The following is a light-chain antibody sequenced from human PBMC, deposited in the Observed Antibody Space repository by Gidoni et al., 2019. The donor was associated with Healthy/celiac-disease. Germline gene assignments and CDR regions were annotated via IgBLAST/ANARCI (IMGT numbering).Light chain of an antibody. CDR1: QSVLYSSNNKNY. CDR2: WAS. CDR3: QQYYSTPSFT. J-gene: IGKJ3*01. V-gene: IGKV4-1*01. Sequence: DIVMTQSPDSLAVSLGERATINCKSSQSVLYSSNNKNYLAWYQQKPGQPPKLLIYWASTRESGVPDRFSGSGSGTDFTLTISSLQAEDVAVYYCQQYYSTPSFTFGHXTKVDIK.